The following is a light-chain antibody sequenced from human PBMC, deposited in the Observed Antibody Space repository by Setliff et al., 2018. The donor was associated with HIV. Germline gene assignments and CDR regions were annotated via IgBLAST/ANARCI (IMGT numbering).Light chain of an antibody. J-gene: IGLJ2*01. CDR1: TSDIGKFNL. Sequence: QSALAQPASVSGSPGQSITISCNGSTSDIGKFNLVSWYQLQPGKAPKLIIYEVIKRPSGISNRFSGSKSDNTASLTISGLQAEDEADYYCCSYGGYNVYVLFGGGTK. CDR2: EVI. CDR3: CSYGGYNVYVL. V-gene: IGLV2-23*02.